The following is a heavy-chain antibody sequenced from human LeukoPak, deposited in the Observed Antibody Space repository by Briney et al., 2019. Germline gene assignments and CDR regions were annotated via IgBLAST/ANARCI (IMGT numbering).Heavy chain of an antibody. V-gene: IGHV1-18*01. CDR3: AREWFYDSPDEPDAFDF. CDR1: GYTFIRYA. Sequence: ASVKVSCKASGYTFIRYALSWVRQAPGHGLEWLGGISVYSGITNYAQKFEGRVTLTTDTSTNTAYMELRSLRSDDTAVYFCAREWFYDSPDEPDAFDFWGQGPWSPSRQ. J-gene: IGHJ3*01. CDR2: ISVYSGIT. D-gene: IGHD3-22*01.